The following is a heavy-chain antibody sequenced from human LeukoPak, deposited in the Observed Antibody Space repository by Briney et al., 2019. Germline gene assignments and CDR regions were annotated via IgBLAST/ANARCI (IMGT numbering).Heavy chain of an antibody. J-gene: IGHJ6*02. V-gene: IGHV1-69*13. CDR1: GGTFSSYA. CDR2: IIPIFGTA. D-gene: IGHD5-12*01. Sequence: ASVKVSCKASGGTFSSYAISWVRQAPGQGLEWMGGIIPIFGTANYAQKFQGRVTITADESTSTAYMELSSLRSEDTDVYYCARDTHGPSYSGYDPTPYYYYGMDVWGQGTTVTVSS. CDR3: ARDTHGPSYSGYDPTPYYYYGMDV.